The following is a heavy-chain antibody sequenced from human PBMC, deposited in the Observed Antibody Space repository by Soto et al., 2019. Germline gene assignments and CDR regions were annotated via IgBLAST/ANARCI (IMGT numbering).Heavy chain of an antibody. V-gene: IGHV4-30-4*01. J-gene: IGHJ4*02. CDR1: GGSSSSGDYY. CDR3: ARYCSGGSCYEGRSSLFDY. Sequence: SETLSLTCTVSGGSSSSGDYYWSWIRPPPGKGLEWIGYIYYSGSTYYNPSLKSRVTISVDTSKNQFSLKLSSVTAADTAVYYCARYCSGGSCYEGRSSLFDYWGQGTLVTVSS. CDR2: IYYSGST. D-gene: IGHD2-15*01.